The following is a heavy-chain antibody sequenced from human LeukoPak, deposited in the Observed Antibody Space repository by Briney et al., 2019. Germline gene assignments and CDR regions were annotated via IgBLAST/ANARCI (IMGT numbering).Heavy chain of an antibody. Sequence: GGSLRLSCAASGFTVSSNYMSWVRQAPGRGLEWVSVIYSGGSTYYADSVKGRFTISRDNSKNTLYLQMNSLRAEDTAVYYCARGSRSSGWFDYWGQGTLVTVSS. CDR1: GFTVSSNY. CDR2: IYSGGST. CDR3: ARGSRSSGWFDY. D-gene: IGHD6-19*01. J-gene: IGHJ4*02. V-gene: IGHV3-53*01.